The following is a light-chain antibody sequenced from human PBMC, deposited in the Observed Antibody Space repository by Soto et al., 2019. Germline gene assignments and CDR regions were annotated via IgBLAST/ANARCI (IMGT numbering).Light chain of an antibody. CDR1: QSVSSSY. J-gene: IGKJ5*01. CDR2: GAS. V-gene: IGKV3-20*01. Sequence: EIVLTQSPGTLSLSPGERATLSCRASQSVSSSYLAWYLQKPGQAPRLLIYGASSRPTGIPDRFSGSGSRTDFTPTIRRLEPQAFAVYYCQQYGSSPITFGQRKRLEIK. CDR3: QQYGSSPIT.